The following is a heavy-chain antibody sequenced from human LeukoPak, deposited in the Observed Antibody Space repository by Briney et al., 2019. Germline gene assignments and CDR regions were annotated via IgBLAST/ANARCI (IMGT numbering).Heavy chain of an antibody. Sequence: ASVKVSCKASGYTFTTFGITWVRQAPGQGLEWMGWISAYNGNTNYAQKLQGRVTMTTDTSTSTAYMELRSLRSDYTAVYYCASARYGSGTYYWDYMDVWGKGTTVTISS. V-gene: IGHV1-18*01. CDR2: ISAYNGNT. CDR3: ASARYGSGTYYWDYMDV. CDR1: GYTFTTFG. D-gene: IGHD3-10*01. J-gene: IGHJ6*03.